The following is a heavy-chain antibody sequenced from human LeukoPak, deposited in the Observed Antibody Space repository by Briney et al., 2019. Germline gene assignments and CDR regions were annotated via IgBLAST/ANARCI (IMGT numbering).Heavy chain of an antibody. CDR1: GGSISSYY. J-gene: IGHJ4*02. V-gene: IGHV4-59*12. CDR2: IYYSGST. Sequence: PSETLSLTCTVSGGSISSYYWSWIRQPPGKGLEWIGYIYYSGSTNYNPSLKSRVTISVDTSKNQFSLKLSSVTAADTAVYYCATTLYGSGSYCFDYWGQGTLVTVSS. CDR3: ATTLYGSGSYCFDY. D-gene: IGHD3-10*01.